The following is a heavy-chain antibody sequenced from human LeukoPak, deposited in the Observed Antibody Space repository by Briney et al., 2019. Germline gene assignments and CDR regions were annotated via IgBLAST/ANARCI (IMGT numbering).Heavy chain of an antibody. CDR3: AFEVLSSGWVS. V-gene: IGHV1-2*06. CDR2: INPNSGGT. J-gene: IGHJ5*02. CDR1: GYTFTGYY. Sequence: GASVKVSCKPSGYTFTGYYMHWVRQAPGQGLEWTGRINPNSGGTNYAQKFQGRVTMTRDTSISTVYMELSRLRSDDTAVYYCAFEVLSSGWVSWGQGTLVTVSS. D-gene: IGHD6-19*01.